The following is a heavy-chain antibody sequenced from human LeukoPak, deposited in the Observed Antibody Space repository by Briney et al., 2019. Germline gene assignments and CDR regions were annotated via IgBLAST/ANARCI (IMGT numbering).Heavy chain of an antibody. Sequence: GGSLRLPCAASGFTFSSYSMNWVRQAPGKGLEGVSSISSSSSYIYYADSVKGRFTISRDNAKSSLYLQMNSLRAEDTAVYYCARSGTGTTYYYYMDVWGKGTTVTVSS. V-gene: IGHV3-21*01. CDR1: GFTFSSYS. CDR3: ARSGTGTTYYYYMDV. J-gene: IGHJ6*03. CDR2: ISSSSSYI. D-gene: IGHD1-7*01.